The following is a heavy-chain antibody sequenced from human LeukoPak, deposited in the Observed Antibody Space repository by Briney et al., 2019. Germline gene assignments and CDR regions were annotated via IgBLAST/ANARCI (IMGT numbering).Heavy chain of an antibody. D-gene: IGHD4-11*01. Sequence: GGSLRLSCTAPGFTFSNYGMHWVRQAPGKGLEWVAFIRYDGSNKYYADSVKGRFTISRDNSKNTLYLQMNSLRAEDTAVYYCAKDSYSNYLLDYWGQGTLVTVSS. V-gene: IGHV3-30*02. CDR2: IRYDGSNK. CDR1: GFTFSNYG. CDR3: AKDSYSNYLLDY. J-gene: IGHJ4*02.